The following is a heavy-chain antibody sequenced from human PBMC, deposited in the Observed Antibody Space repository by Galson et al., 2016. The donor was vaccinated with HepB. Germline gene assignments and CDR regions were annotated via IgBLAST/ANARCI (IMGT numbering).Heavy chain of an antibody. J-gene: IGHJ5*02. V-gene: IGHV2-5*02. CDR1: GFSLSTIGLG. D-gene: IGHD1-20*01. CDR2: IYRDAAK. Sequence: ALVTPTQSLTSYCTFSGFSLSTIGLGVAWLREPPGNALAWLSLIYRDAAKRYSPSLQSRLTITKDTSKNQVVLTMTNMDPADTATYYCARKSSNWYRCDWLDPWGQGILVTVPS. CDR3: ARKSSNWYRCDWLDP.